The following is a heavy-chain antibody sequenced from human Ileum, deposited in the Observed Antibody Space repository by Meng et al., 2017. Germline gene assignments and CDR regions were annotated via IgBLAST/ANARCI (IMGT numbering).Heavy chain of an antibody. CDR2: INSDGSAA. CDR1: GFTFSNYW. CDR3: VRDNFGVDY. J-gene: IGHJ4*02. D-gene: IGHD3-10*01. Sequence: EVPLVESGGGLVQPGGCLRLSCAASGFTFSNYWMYWVRQAPGKGLVWVSQINSDGSAATYADSVKGRFTTSRDNAKNTLYLQMSSLGAEDTAVYYCVRDNFGVDYWGLGTLVTVSS. V-gene: IGHV3-74*01.